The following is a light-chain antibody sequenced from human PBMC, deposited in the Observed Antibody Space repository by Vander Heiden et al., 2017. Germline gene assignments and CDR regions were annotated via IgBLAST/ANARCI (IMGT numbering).Light chain of an antibody. J-gene: IGKJ2*01. CDR3: QQTYSSPYT. Sequence: IQMTQSPSSLSASVGDRVTITCRASQSISTYLNWYQHKPGKAPNRLIDSASSLQSGVPSRFSGSGSGTDFTLTISSLQPEDFATYSCQQTYSSPYTFGQGTKLEIK. V-gene: IGKV1-39*01. CDR1: QSISTY. CDR2: SAS.